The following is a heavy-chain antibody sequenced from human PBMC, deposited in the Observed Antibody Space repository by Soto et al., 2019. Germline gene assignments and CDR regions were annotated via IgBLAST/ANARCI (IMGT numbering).Heavy chain of an antibody. V-gene: IGHV3-48*02. D-gene: IGHD3-10*01. Sequence: EVQLVESGGGLVQPGGSLRLSCAASGFTFSSYSMNWVRQAPGKGLEWVSYISSSSSTIYYADSVKGRFTISRDNAKNSRYLQMNSLRDEDTAVYYCARDLRFGDFGYWGQGTLVTVSS. J-gene: IGHJ4*02. CDR2: ISSSSSTI. CDR3: ARDLRFGDFGY. CDR1: GFTFSSYS.